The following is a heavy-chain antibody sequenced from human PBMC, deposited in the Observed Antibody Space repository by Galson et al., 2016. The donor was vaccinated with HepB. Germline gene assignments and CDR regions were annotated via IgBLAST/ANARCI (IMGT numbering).Heavy chain of an antibody. Sequence: SGHTNYSPSLKSRVTKSVDTSKNHFALSLQSLTAADTAVYFCAREDKGLGRLDYWGQGNLVTVYS. CDR3: AREDKGLGRLDY. V-gene: IGHV4-39*06. J-gene: IGHJ4*02. D-gene: IGHD3-10*01. CDR2: SGHT.